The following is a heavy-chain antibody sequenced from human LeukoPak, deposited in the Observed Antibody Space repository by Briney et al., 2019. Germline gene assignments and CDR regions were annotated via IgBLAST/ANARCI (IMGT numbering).Heavy chain of an antibody. CDR3: ASQFVVPGSGWPRDFDY. CDR1: GFTFSSYS. V-gene: IGHV3-21*01. Sequence: PGGSPRLSCAASGFTFSSYSMDWVRQAPGKGLEWVSSISSSSSYIYYADSVKGRFTISRDNAKNSLYLQMNSLRAEDTAVYYCASQFVVPGSGWPRDFDYWGQGTLVTVSS. D-gene: IGHD6-19*01. J-gene: IGHJ4*02. CDR2: ISSSSSYI.